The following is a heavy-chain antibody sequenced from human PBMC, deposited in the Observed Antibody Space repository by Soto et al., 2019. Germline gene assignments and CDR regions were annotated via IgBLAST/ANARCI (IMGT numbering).Heavy chain of an antibody. Sequence: QVQLQESGPGLVKPTQTLSLTCTVSGGSINSGGYYWSWIRQHPGKGLEWIGYIYHSGSTYYNPSLKSRVTISVETSKNQFSLKLSSVTAADTAVYYCAREAAGILNWFDPWGQGTLVTVSS. J-gene: IGHJ5*02. CDR1: GGSINSGGYY. V-gene: IGHV4-31*03. CDR2: IYHSGST. CDR3: AREAAGILNWFDP. D-gene: IGHD6-25*01.